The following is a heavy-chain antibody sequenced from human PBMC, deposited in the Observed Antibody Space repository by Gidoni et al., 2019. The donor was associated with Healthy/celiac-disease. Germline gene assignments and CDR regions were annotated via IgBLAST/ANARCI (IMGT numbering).Heavy chain of an antibody. D-gene: IGHD2-2*01. CDR3: ARGFRIVVVPAAIDY. CDR2: ISSSGSTI. CDR1: GFTFSRYE. Sequence: EVQLVESGGGLVQPGGSLRLSCAASGFTFSRYEMNWVRQAPGKGLEWVSYISSSGSTIYYADSVKGRFTISRDNAKNSLYLQMNSLRAEDTAVYYCARGFRIVVVPAAIDYWGQGTLVTVSS. V-gene: IGHV3-48*03. J-gene: IGHJ4*02.